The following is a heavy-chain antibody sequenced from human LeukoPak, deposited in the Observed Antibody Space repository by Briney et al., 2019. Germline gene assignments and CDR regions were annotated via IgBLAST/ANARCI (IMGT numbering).Heavy chain of an antibody. CDR3: ASGFLSGRGVVGY. J-gene: IGHJ4*02. CDR1: GFTFSNYW. Sequence: GGSLRLSCAASGFTFSNYWMHWVRQAPGKGLVWVSRINLDGSSATYADSVKGRFTISRDNAKNTLYLQMNSLSGEDTAVYYCASGFLSGRGVVGYWGQGTLVTVSS. D-gene: IGHD3-10*01. CDR2: INLDGSSA. V-gene: IGHV3-74*01.